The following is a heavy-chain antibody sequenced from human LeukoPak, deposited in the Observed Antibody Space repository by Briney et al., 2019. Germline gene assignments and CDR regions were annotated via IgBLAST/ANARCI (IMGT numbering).Heavy chain of an antibody. CDR1: GGTFSSYA. Sequence: ASVKVSCKASGGTFSSYAVSWVRQAPGQGLEWMGGIIPIFGTTNYAQKFQGRVTITADESTSTAYMELSSLRSEDTAVYHCARGNLPLGGWYNYWGQGTLVTVSS. CDR3: ARGNLPLGGWYNY. V-gene: IGHV1-69*13. J-gene: IGHJ4*02. CDR2: IIPIFGTT. D-gene: IGHD3-16*01.